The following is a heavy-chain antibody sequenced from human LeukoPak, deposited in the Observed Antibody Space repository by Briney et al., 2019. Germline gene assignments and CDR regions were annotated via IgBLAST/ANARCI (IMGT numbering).Heavy chain of an antibody. CDR3: ARGRYSYGPQNYDYMDV. CDR2: IYTSGSI. J-gene: IGHJ6*03. D-gene: IGHD5-18*01. V-gene: IGHV4-4*07. CDR1: GGSISSYY. Sequence: SETLSLTCTVSGGSISSYYWSWIRQPAGKGLEWIGRIYTSGSITYNPSLKSRVSMSVDTSKNQFSLKLSSVTAADTAVYYCARGRYSYGPQNYDYMDVWGKGTTVTISS.